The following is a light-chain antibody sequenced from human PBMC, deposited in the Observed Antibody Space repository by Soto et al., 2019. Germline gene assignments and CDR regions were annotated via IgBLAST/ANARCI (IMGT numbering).Light chain of an antibody. CDR1: QDISNY. J-gene: IGKJ4*01. CDR2: EAS. CDR3: QQVNRDLPRT. V-gene: IGKV1-9*01. Sequence: IQLTQSPSSLSASVGDRVIITCRASQDISNYVAWYQQKAGKAPKVLIYEASTLHSGVPSRFSGSGSGTEFTLTIDSLQPADFATYYCQQVNRDLPRTFGGGTKVEIK.